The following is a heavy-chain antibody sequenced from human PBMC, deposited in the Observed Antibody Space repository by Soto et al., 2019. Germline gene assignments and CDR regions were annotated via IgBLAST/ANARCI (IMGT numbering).Heavy chain of an antibody. D-gene: IGHD3-3*01. CDR1: AFSSIDST. CDR3: ARHRVSAFFDM. V-gene: IGHV3-11*06. CDR2: ISTPSTYT. Sequence: PGGPLRVSVAAPAFSSIDSTLEWIRQTPGGGLEWLSYISTPSTYTNYADSVKGRFTISRDNAKNSLFLHVDSLRADDTPVYYCARHRVSAFFDMWVQGTLVSVSS. J-gene: IGHJ4*02.